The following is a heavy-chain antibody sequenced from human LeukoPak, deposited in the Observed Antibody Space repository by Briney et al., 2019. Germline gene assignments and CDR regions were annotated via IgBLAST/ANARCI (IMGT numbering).Heavy chain of an antibody. CDR1: GFTFSSYE. CDR3: ARDLNYDILTGYHYYYYGMDV. CDR2: ISSSGSTI. J-gene: IGHJ6*02. V-gene: IGHV3-48*03. Sequence: PWGSLRLSCAASGFTFSSYEMNWVRQAPGKGLEWVSYISSSGSTIYYADSVKGRFTISRDNAKNSLYLQMNSLRAEDTAVYYCARDLNYDILTGYHYYYYGMDVWGQGTTVTVSS. D-gene: IGHD3-9*01.